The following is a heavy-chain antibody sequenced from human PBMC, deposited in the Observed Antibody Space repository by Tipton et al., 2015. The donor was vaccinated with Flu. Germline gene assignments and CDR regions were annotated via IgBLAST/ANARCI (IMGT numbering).Heavy chain of an antibody. CDR2: IYPSGNT. CDR3: ATHCVGVCSHAFDI. CDR1: GGSLSSYF. Sequence: TLSLTCTVSGGSLSSYFWSWIRQPAGKGLEWIGRIYPSGNTNYNPSLQSRVTISVDTSKNQFSLKLSSVTAADTAVYYCATHCVGVCSHAFDIWGQGTMVTVSS. D-gene: IGHD2-21*02. J-gene: IGHJ3*02. V-gene: IGHV4-4*07.